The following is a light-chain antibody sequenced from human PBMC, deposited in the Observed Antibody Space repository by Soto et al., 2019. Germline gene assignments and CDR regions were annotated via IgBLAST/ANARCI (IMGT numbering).Light chain of an antibody. CDR1: QSISSW. Sequence: DIQMTQSPSTLSAYVGDRVTITCRASQSISSWLAWYQQKPGKAPKLLIYKASTLESGVPSRFSGSGSGTEFTLTISSLQPDDFATSYCQQYSSYWTFGPGTKVEIK. CDR2: KAS. CDR3: QQYSSYWT. J-gene: IGKJ1*01. V-gene: IGKV1-5*03.